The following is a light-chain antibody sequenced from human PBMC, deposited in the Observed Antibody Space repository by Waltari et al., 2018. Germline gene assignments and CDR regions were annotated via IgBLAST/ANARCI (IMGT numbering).Light chain of an antibody. Sequence: QSILTQPPSVSAAPGQKVTISCSGSISNIGKNYVSWYQLLPETDPKLPIYENTERPSWIPDRFSCPKSVPSATLGIPGLQTGDEADYFCGTWDSSLRAVVFGGGTKLTVL. CDR1: ISNIGKNY. J-gene: IGLJ2*01. CDR2: ENT. CDR3: GTWDSSLRAVV. V-gene: IGLV1-51*02.